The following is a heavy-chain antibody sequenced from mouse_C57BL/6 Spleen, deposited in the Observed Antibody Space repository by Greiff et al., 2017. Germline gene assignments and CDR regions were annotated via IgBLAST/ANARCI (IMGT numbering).Heavy chain of an antibody. V-gene: IGHV5-17*01. CDR1: GFTFSDYG. Sequence: EVMLVESGGGLVEPGGSLKLSCAASGFTFSDYGMHWVRQAPEKGLEWVAYISSGSSTIYYADTVKGRFTISRDNAKNTLFLQMTSLRSEDTAMYYCARGRLGRTPFDYWGQGTTLTVSS. CDR2: ISSGSSTI. D-gene: IGHD4-1*01. J-gene: IGHJ2*01. CDR3: ARGRLGRTPFDY.